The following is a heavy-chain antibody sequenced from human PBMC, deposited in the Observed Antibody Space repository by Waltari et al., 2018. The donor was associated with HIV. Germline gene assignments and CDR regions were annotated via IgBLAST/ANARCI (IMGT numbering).Heavy chain of an antibody. Sequence: ELVESGGGLVKPGGSLRLSCASAGFSFRDYSMTWVRQAPGKVLPFVASISSASAYTYYADTVKGRFTISRDNARNSLYLQMNSLRAEDTAVYYCARDPSMIVVVAGRDFDYWGQGTLVTVSS. CDR2: ISSASAYT. D-gene: IGHD3-22*01. CDR3: ARDPSMIVVVAGRDFDY. J-gene: IGHJ4*02. V-gene: IGHV3-21*01. CDR1: GFSFRDYS.